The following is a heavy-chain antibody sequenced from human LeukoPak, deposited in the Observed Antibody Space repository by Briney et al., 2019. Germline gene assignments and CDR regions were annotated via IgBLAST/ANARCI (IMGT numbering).Heavy chain of an antibody. D-gene: IGHD6-19*01. V-gene: IGHV3-48*03. CDR1: GFTFSSYE. J-gene: IGHJ4*02. CDR3: ARGPEYSSGWYGRY. CDR2: ISSSGSTI. Sequence: GGSLRLFCAASGFTFSSYEMNWVRQAPGKGLEWISYISSSGSTIYYADSVKGRFTISRDNAKNSLYLQMNSLRAEDMAVYYCARGPEYSSGWYGRYWGQGALVTVSS.